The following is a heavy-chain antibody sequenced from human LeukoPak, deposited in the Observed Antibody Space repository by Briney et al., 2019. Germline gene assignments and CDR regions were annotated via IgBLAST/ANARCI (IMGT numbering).Heavy chain of an antibody. J-gene: IGHJ4*02. V-gene: IGHV3-23*01. CDR2: VSGSGGST. CDR3: AKDLDIVATITGN. D-gene: IGHD5-12*01. Sequence: GGSLRLSCAASGFTFSSYAMSWVRQAPGKGLEWVSGVSGSGGSTYYAVSVKGRFTISRDNSKNTLYLQMNSLRAEDTAVYYCAKDLDIVATITGNWGQGTLVTASS. CDR1: GFTFSSYA.